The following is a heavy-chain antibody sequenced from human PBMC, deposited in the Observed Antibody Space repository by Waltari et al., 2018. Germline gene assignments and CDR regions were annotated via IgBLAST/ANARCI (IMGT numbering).Heavy chain of an antibody. CDR1: GGTFSSYT. Sequence: QVQLVQSGAEVKKPGSSVKVSCKASGGTFSSYTISWVRQAPGQGLEWMGRIIPILGIANYAQKFQGRVTITADKTTSTAYMELSSLRSEDTAVYYCARVGRSETRYYYYGMDVWGQGTTVTVSS. J-gene: IGHJ6*02. CDR2: IIPILGIA. CDR3: ARVGRSETRYYYYGMDV. V-gene: IGHV1-69*02.